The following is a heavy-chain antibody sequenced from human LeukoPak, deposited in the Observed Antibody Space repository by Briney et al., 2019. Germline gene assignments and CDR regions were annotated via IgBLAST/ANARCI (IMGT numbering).Heavy chain of an antibody. Sequence: SETLSLTCAVYGGSFSGYYWSWIRQPPGKGLEWIGEINHSGSTNYNPSLKSRVTISVDTSKNQFSLKLSSVTAADTAVYYCARGINYDSSAPTHAFDIWGQGTMVTVSS. CDR3: ARGINYDSSAPTHAFDI. CDR1: GGSFSGYY. D-gene: IGHD3-22*01. CDR2: INHSGST. V-gene: IGHV4-34*01. J-gene: IGHJ3*02.